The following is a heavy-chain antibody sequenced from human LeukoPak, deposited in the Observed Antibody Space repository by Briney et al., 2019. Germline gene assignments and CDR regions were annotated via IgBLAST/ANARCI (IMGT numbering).Heavy chain of an antibody. Sequence: SETLSLTCTVSGGSISSYYWSWIRQPPGKGLEWIGYIYYSGSTNYNPSLKSRVTISVDTSKNQFSLKLSSVTAADTAVYYCARGSIFLNYYGMDVWGQGTTVTVSS. CDR2: IYYSGST. CDR3: ARGSIFLNYYGMDV. V-gene: IGHV4-59*01. CDR1: GGSISSYY. D-gene: IGHD3-9*01. J-gene: IGHJ6*02.